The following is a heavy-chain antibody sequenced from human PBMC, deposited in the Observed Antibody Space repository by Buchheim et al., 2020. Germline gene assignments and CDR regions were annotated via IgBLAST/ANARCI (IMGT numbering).Heavy chain of an antibody. D-gene: IGHD5-18*01. J-gene: IGHJ4*02. CDR2: IYYSGSP. CDR3: ARWVRSGYPWAAFDF. V-gene: IGHV4-31*03. CDR1: GGSISSGVYY. Sequence: QVQLQESGPGLVKPSQTLSLTCTVSGGSISSGVYYWSWIRQHPGKGLEWIGYIYYSGSPYYNPSLKSRVTISVDTSKNQFSLKLSSVTAADTAVYYCARWVRSGYPWAAFDFWGQGTL.